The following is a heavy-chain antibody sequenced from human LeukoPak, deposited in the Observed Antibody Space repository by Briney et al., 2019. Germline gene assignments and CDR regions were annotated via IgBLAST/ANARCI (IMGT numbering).Heavy chain of an antibody. J-gene: IGHJ4*02. CDR3: ARERHYGSGGLQVDY. CDR2: ISSSGSTI. CDR1: GFTFSSYE. Sequence: QPGGSLRLSCAASGFTFSSYEMNWVRQAPGKGLEWVSYISSSGSTIYYADSVKGRFTISRDNAKSSLYLQMNSLRAEDTAIYYCARERHYGSGGLQVDYWGQGTLVTVSS. V-gene: IGHV3-48*03. D-gene: IGHD3-10*01.